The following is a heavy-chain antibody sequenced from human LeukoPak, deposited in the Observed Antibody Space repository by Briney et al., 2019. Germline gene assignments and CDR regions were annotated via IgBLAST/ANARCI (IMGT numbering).Heavy chain of an antibody. Sequence: PSETLSLTCAVYGCSFSGYYWSWIRQPPGKGLEWFGEINHSGSTNYNPSLKSRVTISVDTSKNQFSLKLSSVTAADTAVYYCARVGSGSYYDGDYWGQGTLVTVSS. CDR3: ARVGSGSYYDGDY. J-gene: IGHJ4*02. CDR2: INHSGST. V-gene: IGHV4-34*01. CDR1: GCSFSGYY. D-gene: IGHD3-10*01.